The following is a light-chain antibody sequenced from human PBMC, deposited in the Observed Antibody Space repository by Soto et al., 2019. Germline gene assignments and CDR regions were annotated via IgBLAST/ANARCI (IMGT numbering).Light chain of an antibody. V-gene: IGKV3-20*01. CDR3: QQYGTSPWT. CDR2: GAS. Sequence: IVLSQSPGTLSLSPGERATLSCRASQSVSRNYLAWYQQKPGQGPRLLIYGASSRATGIPDRFSGSGSGTDFTLTISGLEPEDFAVYHCQQYGTSPWTFGQGTKVDIK. J-gene: IGKJ1*01. CDR1: QSVSRNY.